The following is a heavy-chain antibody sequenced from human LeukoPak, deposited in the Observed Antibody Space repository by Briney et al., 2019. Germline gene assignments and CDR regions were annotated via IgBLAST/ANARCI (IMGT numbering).Heavy chain of an antibody. CDR2: MNPNSGNT. V-gene: IGHV1-8*03. Sequence: ASVKVSCKASGYTFTSYDINWVRQATGQGLEWMGWMNPNSGNTGYTQKFQGRVTITRNTSISTAYMELSSLRSEDTAVYYCARDYSSSWYRAFDIWGQGTMVTVSS. J-gene: IGHJ3*02. D-gene: IGHD6-13*01. CDR3: ARDYSSSWYRAFDI. CDR1: GYTFTSYD.